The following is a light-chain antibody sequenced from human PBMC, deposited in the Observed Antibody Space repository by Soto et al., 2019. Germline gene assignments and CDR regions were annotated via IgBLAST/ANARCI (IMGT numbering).Light chain of an antibody. CDR1: SSDVGSYNR. V-gene: IGLV2-18*01. CDR2: EVT. Sequence: QSVLTQPPSVSGSPGRSVTIACTGTSSDVGSYNRVSWYQQPPGTAPKVIIYEVTNRPSGVPNRFSGSKSGNTASLTISGLQAEDEADYYCGLFTSSSTYVSGTGTKVTVL. CDR3: GLFTSSSTYV. J-gene: IGLJ1*01.